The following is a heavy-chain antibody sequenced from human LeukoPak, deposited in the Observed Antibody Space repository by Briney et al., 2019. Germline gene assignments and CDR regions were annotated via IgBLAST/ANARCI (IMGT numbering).Heavy chain of an antibody. CDR2: VSSSGDTT. V-gene: IGHV3-23*01. CDR3: AKGSYYDSSGSFYFDY. Sequence: GGSLRLSCAASGFTFSSYAMSWVRQAPGKGLEWVSTVSSSGDTTYYADSVKGRFTISRDNSKNTLYLQMNSLRAEDTAVYYCAKGSYYDSSGSFYFDYWGQGTLVTVSS. D-gene: IGHD3-22*01. CDR1: GFTFSSYA. J-gene: IGHJ4*02.